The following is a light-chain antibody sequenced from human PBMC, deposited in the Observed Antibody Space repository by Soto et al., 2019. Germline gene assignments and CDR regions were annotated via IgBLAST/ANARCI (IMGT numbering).Light chain of an antibody. CDR1: QGIGSY. CDR3: QNYNSAPRT. V-gene: IGKV1-27*01. CDR2: AAS. J-gene: IGKJ1*01. Sequence: DIQMTQSPSSLSASVGDRVTITCRASQGIGSYLAWYQQKPGKVPKVLIYAASTLQSGVPSRFSGSGSGTDFTLTISNLQPEDVATYYCQNYNSAPRTFGQGTKVDIK.